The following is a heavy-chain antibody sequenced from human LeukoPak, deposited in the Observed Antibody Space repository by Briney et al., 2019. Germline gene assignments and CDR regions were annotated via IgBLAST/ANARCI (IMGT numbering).Heavy chain of an antibody. CDR1: GFTVSSNY. Sequence: PGGSLRLSCAASGFTVSSNYMSWVRQAPGKGLEWVSVIYSGGSTYYADSVKGRFTISRDNSKNTLYLQMNSLRAEDTAVYYCARESYYDSSGYLAGGWFDPWGQGTLVTVSS. D-gene: IGHD3-22*01. V-gene: IGHV3-53*01. CDR2: IYSGGST. CDR3: ARESYYDSSGYLAGGWFDP. J-gene: IGHJ5*02.